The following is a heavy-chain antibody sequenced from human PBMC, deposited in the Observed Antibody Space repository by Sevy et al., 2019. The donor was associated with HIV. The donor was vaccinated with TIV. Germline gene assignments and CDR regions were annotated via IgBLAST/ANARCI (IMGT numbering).Heavy chain of an antibody. CDR1: GFTFSSSA. CDR3: AKDADSSGYYPDY. CDR2: TSGSGGAT. J-gene: IGHJ4*02. Sequence: GGSLRLSCAASGFTFSSSAVSWVRQAPGKGLEWVSATSGSGGATYYADSVKGRFTISRDNSKNTLYLQMNSLRADDTAVYDCAKDADSSGYYPDYWGQGTLVTVSS. D-gene: IGHD3-22*01. V-gene: IGHV3-23*01.